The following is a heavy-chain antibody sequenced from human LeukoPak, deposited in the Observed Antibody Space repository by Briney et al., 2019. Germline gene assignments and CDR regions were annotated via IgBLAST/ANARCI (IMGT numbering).Heavy chain of an antibody. J-gene: IGHJ4*02. D-gene: IGHD3-22*01. CDR2: IIPIYGIA. V-gene: IGHV1-69*05. Sequence: SVTVSCKASGGTFSNYAINWVRHAPGQGLEWLGGIIPIYGIANYAQKFQGRVTITTDESTRIAYMELSSLRSEDTAVYYCASFRDSNGYFDYWGQRTLVTVSS. CDR3: ASFRDSNGYFDY. CDR1: GGTFSNYA.